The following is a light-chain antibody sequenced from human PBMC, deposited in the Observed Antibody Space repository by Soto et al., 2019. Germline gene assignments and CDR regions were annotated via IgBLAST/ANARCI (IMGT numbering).Light chain of an antibody. J-gene: IGKJ1*01. Sequence: DIQMTQSPSTLSGSVGDRVTITCRASQTISSWLAWYQQKPGKAPKLLIYKASSLESGVPSRFSGSGSGTDFTLTISSLQPEDFATYYCQQYNSYWTFGQGTKVDI. CDR3: QQYNSYWT. CDR1: QTISSW. V-gene: IGKV1-5*03. CDR2: KAS.